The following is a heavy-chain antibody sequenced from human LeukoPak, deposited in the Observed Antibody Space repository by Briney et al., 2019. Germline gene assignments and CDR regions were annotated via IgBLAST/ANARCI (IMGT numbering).Heavy chain of an antibody. Sequence: SGGSLRLSCAASGFIFSTSWMTWVRQAPGKGLEWVANIKRDGSVIHYVDSVKGRFTISRDNSKNTLYLQMNSLRAEDTAVYYCAKDGYIVVVPAALYYFDYWGQGTLVTVSS. D-gene: IGHD2-2*01. V-gene: IGHV3-7*01. CDR2: IKRDGSVI. CDR3: AKDGYIVVVPAALYYFDY. CDR1: GFIFSTSW. J-gene: IGHJ4*02.